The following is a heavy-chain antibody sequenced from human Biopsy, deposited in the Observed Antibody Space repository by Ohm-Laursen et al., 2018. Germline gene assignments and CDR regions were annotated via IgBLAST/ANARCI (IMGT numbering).Heavy chain of an antibody. J-gene: IGHJ5*02. CDR1: GGSISDDY. D-gene: IGHD3-3*01. V-gene: IGHV4-59*07. Sequence: SDTLSLTWTVSGGSISDDYWNWIRQTPGKGLEWIGHVYNGGITNYNPSLKSRVTISKDTSKNQFSLQLSSVTAADTAVYYCARTPRDSFWSGSYKRGLWFDPWGQGTLVTVSS. CDR2: VYNGGIT. CDR3: ARTPRDSFWSGSYKRGLWFDP.